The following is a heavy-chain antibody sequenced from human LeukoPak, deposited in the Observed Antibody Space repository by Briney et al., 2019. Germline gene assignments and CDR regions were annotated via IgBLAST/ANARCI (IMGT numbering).Heavy chain of an antibody. D-gene: IGHD6-6*01. CDR2: IKQDGSKK. CDR1: GFPFSSYW. J-gene: IGHJ4*02. Sequence: GSLRLSCVASGFPFSSYWMTWVRQAPGKGLEWVANIKQDGSKKSYVDSVKGRFTISRDNAKNSLYLQMNSLRAEDTAVYYCARGPNSNWSGLDFWGQGTLLTVSS. CDR3: ARGPNSNWSGLDF. V-gene: IGHV3-7*01.